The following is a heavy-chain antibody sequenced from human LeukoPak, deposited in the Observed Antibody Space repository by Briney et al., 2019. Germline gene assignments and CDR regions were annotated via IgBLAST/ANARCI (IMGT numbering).Heavy chain of an antibody. CDR3: ARVSSVSRGPPIYMDV. J-gene: IGHJ6*03. CDR2: IKQDGSEK. V-gene: IGHV3-7*01. D-gene: IGHD2-2*01. Sequence: GGSLRLSCAASGFTFGSYWMSWVRQAPGKGLEWVADIKQDGSEKYYVDSVKGRFTISRDNAKNSLYLQMNSLRAEDTAVYYCARVSSVSRGPPIYMDVWGKGTTVTVSS. CDR1: GFTFGSYW.